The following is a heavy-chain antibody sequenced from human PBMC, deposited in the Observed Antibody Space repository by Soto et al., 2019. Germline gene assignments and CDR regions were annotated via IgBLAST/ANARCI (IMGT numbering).Heavy chain of an antibody. CDR1: GGTFSSYT. CDR3: ARTYWYDSSGYYGYYYYGMNV. CDR2: IIPILGIA. J-gene: IGHJ6*02. V-gene: IGHV1-69*02. Sequence: QVQLVQSGAEVKKPGSSVTVSCKASGGTFSSYTISWVRQAPGQGLEWMGRIIPILGIATYAQKCQGRVTITAEKSTSTAYMELSSLRSEATAVYSCARTYWYDSSGYYGYYYYGMNVWGQGTTVTVSS. D-gene: IGHD3-22*01.